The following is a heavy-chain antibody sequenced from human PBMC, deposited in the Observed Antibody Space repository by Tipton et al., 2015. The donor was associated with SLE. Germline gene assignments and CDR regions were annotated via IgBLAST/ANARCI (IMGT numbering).Heavy chain of an antibody. D-gene: IGHD3-10*01. V-gene: IGHV4-59*01. CDR2: IYYSGST. Sequence: TLSLTCTVSGGSISSYYWSWIRQPPGKGLEWIGYIYYSGSTNYNPSLKSRVTISVDTSKNQFSLKLSSVTAADTAVYYCARDHLPGGYYYFMDVWGKGTAFTVSS. CDR1: GGSISSYY. CDR3: ARDHLPGGYYYFMDV. J-gene: IGHJ6*03.